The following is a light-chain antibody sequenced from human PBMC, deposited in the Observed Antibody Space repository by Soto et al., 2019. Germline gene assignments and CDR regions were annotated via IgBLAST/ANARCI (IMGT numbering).Light chain of an antibody. Sequence: QSALTQPASVSGFPGQSITISCTGTSSDVGGYNYVSWYQQHPGKAPKLMIYEVSNRPSGVSNRFSGSKSGNTASLTISGLQAEDEADYYCSSYTSSSFVVFGGGTKLTVL. CDR2: EVS. J-gene: IGLJ2*01. CDR1: SSDVGGYNY. V-gene: IGLV2-14*01. CDR3: SSYTSSSFVV.